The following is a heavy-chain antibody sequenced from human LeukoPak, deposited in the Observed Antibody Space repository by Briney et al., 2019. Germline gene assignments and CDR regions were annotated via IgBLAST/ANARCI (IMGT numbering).Heavy chain of an antibody. CDR1: GFTFSSYG. CDR3: AKVPIGYGSLDTFDI. D-gene: IGHD5-18*01. Sequence: GGSLRLSCAASGFTFSSYGMHWVRQAPRKGLEWVAVISYDGSNKYYADSVKGRFTISRDNSKNTLYLQMNSLRAEDTAVYYCAKVPIGYGSLDTFDIWGQGTMVTVSS. J-gene: IGHJ3*02. V-gene: IGHV3-30*18. CDR2: ISYDGSNK.